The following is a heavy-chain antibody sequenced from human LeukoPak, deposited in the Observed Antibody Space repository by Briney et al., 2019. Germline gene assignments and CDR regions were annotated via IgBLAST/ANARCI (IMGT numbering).Heavy chain of an antibody. D-gene: IGHD3-22*01. J-gene: IGHJ3*02. CDR1: GYSFTSYW. Sequence: GESLKISCKGSGYSFTSYWIGWVRQMPGKGLEWMGIIYPGDSDTRYSPSFQGQVTISADKSISTAYLQWSSLKASDTAMYYCAGYRYYYDSSGYYPDDAFDIWGQGTMVTVSS. V-gene: IGHV5-51*01. CDR3: AGYRYYYDSSGYYPDDAFDI. CDR2: IYPGDSDT.